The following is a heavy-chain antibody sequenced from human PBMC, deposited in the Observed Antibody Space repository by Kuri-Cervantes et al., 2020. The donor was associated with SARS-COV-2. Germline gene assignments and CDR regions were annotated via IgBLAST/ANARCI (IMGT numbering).Heavy chain of an antibody. J-gene: IGHJ4*02. Sequence: GESLKISCAASGFTFSNYAMSWVRQAPGKGLEWVSAISGSGGSTYYADSVKGRFTISRDNSKNTLYLQMNSLRAEDTAVYYCATDRVGVHDNWGQGTLVTVSS. CDR2: ISGSGGST. CDR3: ATDRVGVHDN. V-gene: IGHV3-23*01. CDR1: GFTFSNYA. D-gene: IGHD2-21*01.